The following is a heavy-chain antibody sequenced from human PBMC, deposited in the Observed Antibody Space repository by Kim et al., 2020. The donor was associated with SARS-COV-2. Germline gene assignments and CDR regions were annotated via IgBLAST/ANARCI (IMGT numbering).Heavy chain of an antibody. CDR2: IYYSGST. J-gene: IGHJ4*02. CDR1: GGSISSSSYY. D-gene: IGHD3-9*01. V-gene: IGHV4-39*07. Sequence: SETLSLTCTVSGGSISSSSYYWGWIRQPPGKGLDWIGSIYYSGSTYYNPSLKSRVTISVDTSKNQFSLKLSSVTAADTAVYYCARDADPFDWLTPFDYWGQGTLVTVSS. CDR3: ARDADPFDWLTPFDY.